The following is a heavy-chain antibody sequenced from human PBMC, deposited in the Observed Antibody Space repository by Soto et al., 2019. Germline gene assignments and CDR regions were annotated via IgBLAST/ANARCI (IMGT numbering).Heavy chain of an antibody. CDR2: ISGSGDNT. CDR1: GFTFSSYT. D-gene: IGHD2-2*01. CDR3: ATRGLSSTTYFFHY. J-gene: IGHJ4*02. Sequence: LRLACAASGFTFSSYTMSWVRQAPGKGLEWVASISGSGDNTPYADSVKGRFTISRDNSKNTLYLQMNGLRAEDTAVYYCATRGLSSTTYFFHYWGQGTLVTVSP. V-gene: IGHV3-23*01.